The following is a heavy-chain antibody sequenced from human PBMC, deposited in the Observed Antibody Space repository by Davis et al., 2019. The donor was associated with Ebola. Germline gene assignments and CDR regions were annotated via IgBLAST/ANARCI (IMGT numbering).Heavy chain of an antibody. CDR1: GGSISSST. J-gene: IGHJ3*02. D-gene: IGHD1-26*01. Sequence: PSETLSLTCAVSGGSISSSTWWSWVRQSPGKGLEWVSTLGLSADTYYADSVKGRFTISRDNSKNTLHLQMNGLRVEDTAIYYCAKDTSNIWFDIWGQGTMVTVSS. CDR2: LGLSADT. CDR3: AKDTSNIWFDI. V-gene: IGHV3-23*01.